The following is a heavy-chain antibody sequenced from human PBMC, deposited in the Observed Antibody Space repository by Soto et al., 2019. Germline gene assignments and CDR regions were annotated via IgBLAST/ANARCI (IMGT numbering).Heavy chain of an antibody. D-gene: IGHD3-3*01. V-gene: IGHV1-2*04. Sequence: ASVKVSCKASGYTLTAHYMHWVRQAPGQGLEWMGWINPNSGDTNYAQQFQGWVTMTRDTSISTAYMELSRLTSGDTAVYYCARYDFWSGSFDYWGQGTLVTVSA. CDR1: GYTLTAHY. CDR3: ARYDFWSGSFDY. J-gene: IGHJ4*02. CDR2: INPNSGDT.